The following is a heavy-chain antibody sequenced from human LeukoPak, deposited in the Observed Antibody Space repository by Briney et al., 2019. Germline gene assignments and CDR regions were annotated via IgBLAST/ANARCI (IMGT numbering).Heavy chain of an antibody. Sequence: ASVKVSCKASGYTFTSYGISWVRQAPGQGHEWMGWISAYNGNTNYAQKLQGRVTMTTDTSTSTAYMELRSLRSDDTAVYYCARDLRIGYCSSTSCSPKAGYFDYWGQGTLVTVSS. CDR1: GYTFTSYG. CDR3: ARDLRIGYCSSTSCSPKAGYFDY. CDR2: ISAYNGNT. J-gene: IGHJ4*02. V-gene: IGHV1-18*01. D-gene: IGHD2-2*01.